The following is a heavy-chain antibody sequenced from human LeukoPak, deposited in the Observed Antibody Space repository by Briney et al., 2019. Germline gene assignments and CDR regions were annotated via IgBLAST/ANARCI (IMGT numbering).Heavy chain of an antibody. Sequence: GGSLRLSCAASGFTLSSNYMSWVRQAPGKGLEWVSVIYSGGSTYYADSVKGRFTISRDNSKNTLYLQMNSLRAEDTAVYYCAGHVDTAMVFDYWGQGTLVTVSS. J-gene: IGHJ4*02. CDR2: IYSGGST. D-gene: IGHD5-18*01. CDR3: AGHVDTAMVFDY. V-gene: IGHV3-53*01. CDR1: GFTLSSNY.